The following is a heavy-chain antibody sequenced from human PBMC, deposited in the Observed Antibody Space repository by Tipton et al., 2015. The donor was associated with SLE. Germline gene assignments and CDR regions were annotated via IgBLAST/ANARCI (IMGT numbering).Heavy chain of an antibody. Sequence: TLSLTCTVSGGSISSNYWIWIRQPPGKGLEWIGYISYSGSTNYNPSLKSRVTISVDTSKNQFSLKLSSVTAADTAVYYCARDHLPGGYYYYVDVWGKGTTVTVSS. CDR3: ARDHLPGGYYYYVDV. CDR2: ISYSGST. J-gene: IGHJ6*03. D-gene: IGHD3-10*01. V-gene: IGHV4-59*01. CDR1: GGSISSNY.